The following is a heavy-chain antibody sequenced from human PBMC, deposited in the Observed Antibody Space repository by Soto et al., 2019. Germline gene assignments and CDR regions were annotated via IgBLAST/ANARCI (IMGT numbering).Heavy chain of an antibody. V-gene: IGHV3-64D*06. D-gene: IGHD1-26*01. J-gene: IGHJ4*02. CDR3: VKGKIVGALSTFDY. Sequence: GGSLRLSCSASGFTFSIYAMHWVRHAPGKGLEYVSAISSNGGSTYYADSVKGRFTISRDNSKNTLYLQMSSLRAEDTAVYYCVKGKIVGALSTFDYWGQGTLVTVSS. CDR1: GFTFSIYA. CDR2: ISSNGGST.